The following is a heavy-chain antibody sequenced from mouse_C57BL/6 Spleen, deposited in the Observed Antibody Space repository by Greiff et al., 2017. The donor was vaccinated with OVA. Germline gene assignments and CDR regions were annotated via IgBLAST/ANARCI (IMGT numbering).Heavy chain of an antibody. V-gene: IGHV3-6*01. D-gene: IGHD4-1*01. J-gene: IGHJ4*01. Sequence: VQLQQSGPGLVKPSQSLSLTCSVTGYSITSGYYWNWIRQFPGNKLEWMGYISYDGSNNYNPSLKNRISITRDTSKNQFFLKLNSVTTEDTATYYCARRLGQGYAMDYWGQGTSVTVSS. CDR3: ARRLGQGYAMDY. CDR1: GYSITSGYY. CDR2: ISYDGSN.